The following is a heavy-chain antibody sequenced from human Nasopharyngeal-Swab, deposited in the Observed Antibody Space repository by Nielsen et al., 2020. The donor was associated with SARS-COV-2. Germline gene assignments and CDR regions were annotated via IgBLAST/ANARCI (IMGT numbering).Heavy chain of an antibody. CDR3: AGGYSSSWYFCWFDP. CDR1: GGSFSGYY. D-gene: IGHD6-13*01. Sequence: SETLSLTCAVYGGSFSGYYWSWIRQPPGKGLEWIGEINHSGSTNYNPSLKSRVTISVDTSKNQFSLKLSSVTAADTAVYYCAGGYSSSWYFCWFDPWGQGTLVTVSS. J-gene: IGHJ5*02. V-gene: IGHV4-34*01. CDR2: INHSGST.